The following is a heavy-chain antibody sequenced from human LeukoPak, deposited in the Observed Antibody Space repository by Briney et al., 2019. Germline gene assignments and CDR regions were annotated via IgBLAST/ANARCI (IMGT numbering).Heavy chain of an antibody. CDR1: GYTLSEFS. D-gene: IGHD1-1*01. J-gene: IGHJ4*02. V-gene: IGHV1-24*01. Sequence: ASVKVSCKGSGYTLSEFSMHWVRQAPGKGREWMGGFDPEDCETIYAQKFQGRVSMTEDTSTDTAYMELSSMRSEDTAVYYCVASSPQNWKAHDYWGQGTLVTVSS. CDR2: FDPEDCET. CDR3: VASSPQNWKAHDY.